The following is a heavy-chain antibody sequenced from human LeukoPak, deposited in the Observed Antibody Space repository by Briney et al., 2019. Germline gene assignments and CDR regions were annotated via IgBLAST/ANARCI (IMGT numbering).Heavy chain of an antibody. CDR2: IIPIVGTT. V-gene: IGHV1-69*13. CDR3: ARGGPVRGVPNWFDP. CDR1: GGTFSSYA. J-gene: IGHJ5*02. D-gene: IGHD3-10*01. Sequence: SVKVSCKASGGTFSSYAFSWVRQAPGQGLEWMGGIIPIVGTTNYAQMFQGRVTITADESTSTAYMELSSLRSEDTAVYYCARGGPVRGVPNWFDPWGQGTLVTVSS.